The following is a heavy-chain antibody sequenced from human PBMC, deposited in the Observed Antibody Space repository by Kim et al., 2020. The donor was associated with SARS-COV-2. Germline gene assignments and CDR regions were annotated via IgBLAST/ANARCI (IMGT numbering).Heavy chain of an antibody. J-gene: IGHJ4*02. Sequence: GGSLRLSCAASGFTFSSYAMHWVRQAPGKGLEWVAVIWYDGSNKYYADSVKGRFTISRDNSKNTLYLQMNSLRAEDTAVYYCAKAVVLWFGESPDYWGQG. CDR3: AKAVVLWFGESPDY. D-gene: IGHD3-10*01. V-gene: IGHV3-33*06. CDR2: IWYDGSNK. CDR1: GFTFSSYA.